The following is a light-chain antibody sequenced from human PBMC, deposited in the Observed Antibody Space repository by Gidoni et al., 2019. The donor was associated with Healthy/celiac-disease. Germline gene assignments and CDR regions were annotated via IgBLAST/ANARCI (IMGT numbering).Light chain of an antibody. CDR2: GNS. Sequence: QSVLKQPPSVSGAPGQRVTIPCTGSSSNIGAGYDVHWYQQLPGTAPKLLIYGNSNRPSVVPDRFSGSKSGTSASLAITGLQAEDEADYYCQSYDSSLSGYVFGTGTKVTVL. V-gene: IGLV1-40*01. J-gene: IGLJ1*01. CDR3: QSYDSSLSGYV. CDR1: SSNIGAGYD.